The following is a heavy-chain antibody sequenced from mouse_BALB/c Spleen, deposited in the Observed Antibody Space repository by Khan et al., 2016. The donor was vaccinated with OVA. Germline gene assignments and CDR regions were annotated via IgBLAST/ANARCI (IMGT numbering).Heavy chain of an antibody. CDR2: INPGKGNI. CDR1: ANTLTPYP. V-gene: IGHV1-4*01. D-gene: IGHD2-14*01. CDR3: AREGAYYRSDGWFSY. J-gene: IGHJ3*01. Sequence: QVQLKQSGAELARPGASVKMSCKAPANTLTPYPMPGENKRPGQGREGIGYINPGKGNINNNKECKDKSTLTADKSSSTAYMQLSSLTSDYSAVYYCAREGAYYRSDGWFSYWGQGTLVTVSA.